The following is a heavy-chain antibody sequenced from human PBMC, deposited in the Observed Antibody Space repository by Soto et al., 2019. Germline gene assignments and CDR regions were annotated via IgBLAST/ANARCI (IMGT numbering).Heavy chain of an antibody. V-gene: IGHV3-74*01. CDR3: ASQGLYYYGLDV. CDR1: GFPFSTYW. Sequence: GGSLRLSCAASGFPFSTYWMHWVRQAPGKGPVWVSRINNDGSTTRYADSVKGRFTISRDNAKNTLYLRMNSLRAEDTAVYYCASQGLYYYGLDVWGQGTTVTVSS. CDR2: INNDGSTT. J-gene: IGHJ6*02.